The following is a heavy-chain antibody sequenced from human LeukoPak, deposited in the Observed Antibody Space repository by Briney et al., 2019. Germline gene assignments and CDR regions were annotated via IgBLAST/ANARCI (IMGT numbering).Heavy chain of an antibody. D-gene: IGHD6-6*01. V-gene: IGHV3-30*02. J-gene: IGHJ6*03. CDR2: IRYDGSNK. CDR3: AKGVAARPGVYYYYYMDV. CDR1: GFTFSSYG. Sequence: GGSLRLSCAASGFTFSSYGMHWVRQAPGKGLEWVAFIRYDGSNKYYADSVKGRFTISRDNSKNTLYLQMNSLRAEDTAVYYCAKGVAARPGVYYYYYMDVWGEGTTVTVSS.